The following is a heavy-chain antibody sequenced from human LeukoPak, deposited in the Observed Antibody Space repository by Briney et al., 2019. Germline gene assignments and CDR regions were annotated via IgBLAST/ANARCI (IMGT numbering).Heavy chain of an antibody. CDR3: ASGVAVVPAAISYFDY. CDR2: IYYSGST. D-gene: IGHD2-2*01. J-gene: IGHJ4*02. CDR1: GGSLSDYY. V-gene: IGHV4-59*01. Sequence: PSETLSLTCTVSGGSLSDYYWNWIRQPPGKGLEWIGYIYYSGSTNYNPSLKSRVTISVDTSKNQFSLKLSSVTAADTAVYYCASGVAVVPAAISYFDYWGQGTLVTVSS.